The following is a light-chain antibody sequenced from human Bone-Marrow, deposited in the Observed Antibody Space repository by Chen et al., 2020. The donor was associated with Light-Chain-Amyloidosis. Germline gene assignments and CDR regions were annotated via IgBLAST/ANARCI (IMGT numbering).Light chain of an antibody. V-gene: IGKV3-15*01. CDR3: QQYHDWPPIT. CDR2: AAS. Sequence: EIVMTQSPASVTVSPGESVTLSYRASQSVRSNLAWYQQRPGQAPRLLISAASTRASNVPVRFSGSGSGTEFTLTISTLQSEDFAVYYCQQYHDWPPITFGQGTRLEIK. J-gene: IGKJ5*01. CDR1: QSVRSN.